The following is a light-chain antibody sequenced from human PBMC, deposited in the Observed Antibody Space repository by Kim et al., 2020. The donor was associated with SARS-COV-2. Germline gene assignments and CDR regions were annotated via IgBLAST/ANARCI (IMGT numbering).Light chain of an antibody. V-gene: IGLV3-19*01. CDR2: GKN. CDR1: SLRSYY. Sequence: SSELTQDPAVSVALGLTVRITCQGDSLRSYYTTGYQQKPGQAPIVVVYGKNNRPSGIPDRFSGSSSGNTASLTITGTQAGDEADYYCNSRDNNDYVLFGGGTRLTVL. J-gene: IGLJ2*01. CDR3: NSRDNNDYVL.